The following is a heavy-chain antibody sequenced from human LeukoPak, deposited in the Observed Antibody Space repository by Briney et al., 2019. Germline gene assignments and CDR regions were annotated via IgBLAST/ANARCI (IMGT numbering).Heavy chain of an antibody. Sequence: GGSLRLSCAASGFTFSSNAMHWVRQAPGKGLEWVAIISYDGSNKYYADSVKGRFTISRDKSKNTLYLQMNSLRGEDTAVYYCARAAAGTSGVDYWGQGTLVTVSS. V-gene: IGHV3-30*04. D-gene: IGHD6-13*01. CDR1: GFTFSSNA. CDR3: ARAAAGTSGVDY. J-gene: IGHJ4*02. CDR2: ISYDGSNK.